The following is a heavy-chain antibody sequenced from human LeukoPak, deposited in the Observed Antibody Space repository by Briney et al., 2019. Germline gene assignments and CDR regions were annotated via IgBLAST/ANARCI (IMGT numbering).Heavy chain of an antibody. Sequence: PGGSLRLSCAASGFIFRSYNMNWVRQAPGKGLEWISYISDGSGSIYYADSVKGRFTISRDNAKNSLYLQMNSLRAEDTAVYYCVRHFNYWGQGTLVTVSS. V-gene: IGHV3-48*01. CDR2: ISDGSGSI. CDR3: VRHFNY. CDR1: GFIFRSYN. J-gene: IGHJ4*02.